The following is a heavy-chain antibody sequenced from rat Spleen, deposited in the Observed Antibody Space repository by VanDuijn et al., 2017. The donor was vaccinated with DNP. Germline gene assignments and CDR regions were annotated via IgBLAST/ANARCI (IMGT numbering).Heavy chain of an antibody. CDR1: GLNFSDYW. CDR3: FTRGTGSDNWFAY. J-gene: IGHJ3*01. V-gene: IGHV4-2*01. Sequence: EVKLVESGGGLVQPGRSLKLSCAASGLNFSDYWMGWVRQTPGKGLEWMGEIKQDSTVINHNPSLRNRFTISRDNAKNSLYLKMNNLESEDTAVYYWFTRGTGSDNWFAYWGQGTLVTVSS. D-gene: IGHD5-1*01. CDR2: IKQDSTVI.